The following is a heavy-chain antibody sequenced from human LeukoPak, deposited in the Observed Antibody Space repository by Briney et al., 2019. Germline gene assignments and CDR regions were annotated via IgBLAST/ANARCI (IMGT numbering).Heavy chain of an antibody. CDR3: ARVFANYYDSSGYSIPDY. CDR1: GFTFSSYS. J-gene: IGHJ4*02. V-gene: IGHV3-21*01. CDR2: ISSSSSYI. Sequence: GGSLRLSCAASGFTFSSYSMNRVRQAPGKGLEWVSSISSSSSYIYYADSVKGRFTISRDNAKNSLYLQMNSLRAEDTAVYYCARVFANYYDSSGYSIPDYWGQGTLVTVSS. D-gene: IGHD3-22*01.